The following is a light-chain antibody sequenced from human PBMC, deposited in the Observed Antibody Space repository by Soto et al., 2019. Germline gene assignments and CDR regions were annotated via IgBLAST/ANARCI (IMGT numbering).Light chain of an antibody. CDR1: QGISNY. CDR3: QHYNHAPYT. Sequence: DIQMTQSPSSLSASVGDRVTITCRASQGISNYLAWYQQKPGKVPKLLIYSASTLQSGVPSRFSGSGSGTDFTLTISSLEPEDVSTYYCQHYNHAPYTFGQGTKLEIK. J-gene: IGKJ2*01. V-gene: IGKV1-27*01. CDR2: SAS.